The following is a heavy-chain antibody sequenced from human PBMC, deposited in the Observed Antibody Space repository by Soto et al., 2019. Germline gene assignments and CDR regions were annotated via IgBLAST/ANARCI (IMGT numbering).Heavy chain of an antibody. CDR3: AKAMMAGTYYYGMDV. V-gene: IGHV3-23*01. CDR1: GFTFSYYA. J-gene: IGHJ6*02. Sequence: RGSLRLACSASGFTFSYYAMSWFRQAPGKGLECVSAISGSGDSTFYAVSVKGRFTTSRDNSQNTLYLQLNSLRAADTAIYYCAKAMMAGTYYYGMDVWGQGTTVTV. D-gene: IGHD6-19*01. CDR2: ISGSGDST.